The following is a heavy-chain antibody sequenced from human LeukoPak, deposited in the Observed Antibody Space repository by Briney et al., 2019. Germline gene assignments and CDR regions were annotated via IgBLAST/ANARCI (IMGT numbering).Heavy chain of an antibody. J-gene: IGHJ4*01. CDR2: MSSSANTI. Sequence: RGSLRLSCAASGFTFSDYYMTWIRQAPGKGLEWLSYMSSSANTIYYADSVKGRFTISRDNAKNSLYLQMNSLRAEDTAVYYCARNYDSRGYYYEDYWGHGTLVTVSS. CDR3: ARNYDSRGYYYEDY. V-gene: IGHV3-11*04. D-gene: IGHD3-22*01. CDR1: GFTFSDYY.